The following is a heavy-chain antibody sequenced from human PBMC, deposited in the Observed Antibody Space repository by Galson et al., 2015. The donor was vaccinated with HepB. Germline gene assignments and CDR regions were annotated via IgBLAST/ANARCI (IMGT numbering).Heavy chain of an antibody. D-gene: IGHD6-19*01. CDR1: GFTFSSYW. J-gene: IGHJ5*02. V-gene: IGHV3-74*01. Sequence: SLRLSCAASGFTFSSYWMHWVRQAPGKGLVWVSRINSDGSSTSYADSVKGRFTISRDNAKNTLYLQMNSLRAEDTAVYYCARTDTGYSSGWLFDPWGQGTLVTVSS. CDR2: INSDGSST. CDR3: ARTDTGYSSGWLFDP.